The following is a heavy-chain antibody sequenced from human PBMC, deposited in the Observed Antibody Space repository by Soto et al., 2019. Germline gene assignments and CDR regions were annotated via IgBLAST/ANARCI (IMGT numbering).Heavy chain of an antibody. CDR2: IYYSGST. D-gene: IGHD3-22*01. Sequence: PSETLSLTCTVSGGSISSYYWSWIRQPPGKGLEWIGYIYYSGSTNYNPSLKSRVTISVDTSKNQFSLKLSSVTAADTAVYYCARHRVPNTYYDSSGEFDYWGQGTLVTVS. J-gene: IGHJ4*02. CDR1: GGSISSYY. CDR3: ARHRVPNTYYDSSGEFDY. V-gene: IGHV4-59*08.